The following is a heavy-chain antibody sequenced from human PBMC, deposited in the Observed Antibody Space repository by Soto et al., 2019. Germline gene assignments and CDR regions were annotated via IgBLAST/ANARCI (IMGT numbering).Heavy chain of an antibody. CDR2: IYYSGSGST. D-gene: IGHD1-1*01. J-gene: IGHJ5*02. Sequence: SETLSLTCTVSGGSISSYYWSWIRQPPGKGLEWIGYIYYSGSGSTNYNPSLKSRVTISIDTSKNQFSLKLSSVTAADTAVYYCARSTTGTTYWFDPWGQGTLVTVSS. CDR3: ARSTTGTTYWFDP. CDR1: GGSISSYY. V-gene: IGHV4-59*01.